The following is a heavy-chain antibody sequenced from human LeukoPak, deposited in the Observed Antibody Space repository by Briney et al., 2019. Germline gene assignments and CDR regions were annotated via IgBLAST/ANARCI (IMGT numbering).Heavy chain of an antibody. CDR1: GGSISSGDYF. CDR2: IYSSGTT. CDR3: AREDVDTAMADGNDAFGI. Sequence: PSQTLSLTCTVSGGSISSGDYFWNWIRQPPGKGLEWIGFIYSSGTTYYNPSLKSRLTISIDTSKNQFSLKLSSVTAADTAVYYCAREDVDTAMADGNDAFGIWGQGTMVIVSS. D-gene: IGHD5-18*01. V-gene: IGHV4-30-4*01. J-gene: IGHJ3*02.